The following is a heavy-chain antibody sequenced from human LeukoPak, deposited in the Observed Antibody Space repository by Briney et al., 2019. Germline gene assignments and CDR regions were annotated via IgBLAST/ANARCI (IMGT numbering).Heavy chain of an antibody. J-gene: IGHJ5*02. CDR3: AKAPAGPEYSSSWKFGYNWFDP. CDR1: GFTFSSYG. Sequence: GGSLRLSCAASGFTFSSYGMSWVRQALGKGLEWGSSIGDSRGSTYYADSVKGRFTISRDNSKNTLYLQMNSLRAEDTAVYYCAKAPAGPEYSSSWKFGYNWFDPWGQGTLVTVSS. CDR2: IGDSRGST. V-gene: IGHV3-23*01. D-gene: IGHD6-13*01.